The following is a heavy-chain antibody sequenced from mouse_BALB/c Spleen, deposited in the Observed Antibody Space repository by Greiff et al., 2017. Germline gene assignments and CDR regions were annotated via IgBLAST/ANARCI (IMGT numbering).Heavy chain of an antibody. CDR1: GFTFSSYY. D-gene: IGHD2-1*01. Sequence: DVMLVESGGGLVKLGGSLKLSCAASGFTFSSYYMSWVRQTPEKRLELVAAINSNGGSTYYPDTVKGRFTISRDNAKNTLYLQMSSLKSEDTALYYCARHAPYGNYNYWGQGTTLTVSS. CDR2: INSNGGST. J-gene: IGHJ2*01. CDR3: ARHAPYGNYNY. V-gene: IGHV5-6-2*01.